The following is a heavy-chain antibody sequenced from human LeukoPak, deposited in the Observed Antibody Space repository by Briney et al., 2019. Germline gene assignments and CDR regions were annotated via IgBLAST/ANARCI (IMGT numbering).Heavy chain of an antibody. Sequence: HTGGSLRLSCAASGFTFSGYWMSWVRQTPEKGLEWVANIKQDGYEKYYVDSVKGRFTISRDNAKNSLYLQMNSLRADDTAIYYCARDKIVGPTTLDYWGQGTLVTVSS. CDR1: GFTFSGYW. CDR3: ARDKIVGPTTLDY. V-gene: IGHV3-7*01. CDR2: IKQDGYEK. D-gene: IGHD1-26*01. J-gene: IGHJ4*02.